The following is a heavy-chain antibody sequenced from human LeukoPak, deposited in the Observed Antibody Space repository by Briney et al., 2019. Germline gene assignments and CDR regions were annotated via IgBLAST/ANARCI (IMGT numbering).Heavy chain of an antibody. CDR3: TTGRYYGSGSYYGGYFDY. J-gene: IGHJ4*02. D-gene: IGHD3-10*01. CDR2: ISRTGTTV. Sequence: GGSLRLSCAASAFTFSSYNMYWVRQAPGKGLEWVSYISRTGTTVYYSDSVKGRFTIFRDNAKNSLYLQMNSLRAEDTAVYYCTTGRYYGSGSYYGGYFDYWGQGTLVTVSS. CDR1: AFTFSSYN. V-gene: IGHV3-48*01.